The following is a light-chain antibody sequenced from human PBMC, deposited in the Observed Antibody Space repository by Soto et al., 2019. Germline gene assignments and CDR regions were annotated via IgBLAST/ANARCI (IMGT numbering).Light chain of an antibody. CDR1: QSVSTY. V-gene: IGKV3-11*01. Sequence: VLTQSPATLSLSPGERATLSCRASQSVSTYLAWYQQKPGQAPRLLIYDASNRATGIPARFSGSGSGIDFTLTISSLEPEDFAVYYCQQRINWPPVTFGGGTKVEIK. CDR3: QQRINWPPVT. CDR2: DAS. J-gene: IGKJ4*01.